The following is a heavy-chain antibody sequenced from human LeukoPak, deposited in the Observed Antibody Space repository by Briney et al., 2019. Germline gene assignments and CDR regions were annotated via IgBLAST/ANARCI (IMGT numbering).Heavy chain of an antibody. J-gene: IGHJ4*02. Sequence: GGSLRLSCAVSGFTVRSNYMNWVRQAPGKGLEWVSAIRGTSGGTYYPDSVKGRFTISRDNSKSTLYLQMDNLRAEDTAIYYCAKDWDDYGDYLPLDYWGQGTLVTVSS. CDR1: GFTVRSNY. D-gene: IGHD4-17*01. CDR3: AKDWDDYGDYLPLDY. CDR2: IRGTSGGT. V-gene: IGHV3-23*01.